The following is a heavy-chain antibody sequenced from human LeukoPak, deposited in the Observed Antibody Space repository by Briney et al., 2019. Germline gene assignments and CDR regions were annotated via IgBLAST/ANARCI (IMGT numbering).Heavy chain of an antibody. CDR3: AKAGNLGGSDYLYYYYYMDV. J-gene: IGHJ6*03. V-gene: IGHV3-23*01. CDR2: TSSSDSGK. Sequence: PGGSLRLSCVVSGFTLSSYAMSWVRQAPGKGLEWVAATSSSDSGKYHADSVKGRFTISRDNSKNTLFLQMNSLRAEDTAVYYCAKAGNLGGSDYLYYYYYMDVWGKGTTVTISS. D-gene: IGHD1-26*01. CDR1: GFTLSSYA.